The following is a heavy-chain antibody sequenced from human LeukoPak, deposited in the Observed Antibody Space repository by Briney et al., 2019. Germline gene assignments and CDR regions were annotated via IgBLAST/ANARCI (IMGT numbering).Heavy chain of an antibody. D-gene: IGHD1-26*01. V-gene: IGHV1-2*02. CDR3: ATPAQVGATNFLKFDY. Sequence: GASVKVSCKASGYTFTGYYMHWVRQAPGQRLEWMGWINPNSGGTNYAQKFQGRVTMTRDTSISTAYMELSRLRSDDTAVYYCATPAQVGATNFLKFDYWGQGTLVTVSS. CDR1: GYTFTGYY. CDR2: INPNSGGT. J-gene: IGHJ4*02.